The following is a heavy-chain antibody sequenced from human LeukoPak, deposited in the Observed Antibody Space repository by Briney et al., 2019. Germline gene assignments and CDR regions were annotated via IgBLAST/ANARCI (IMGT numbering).Heavy chain of an antibody. V-gene: IGHV4-34*01. CDR3: ARMPHYYGMDV. J-gene: IGHJ6*02. CDR1: GGSFSGYY. D-gene: IGHD2-2*01. Sequence: SETLSLTCAVYGGSFSGYYWGWIRQPPGKGLECIGQINHSGSTNYNPSLKSRVTISVDTSKNQFSLKLSSVTAADTAVYYCARMPHYYGMDVWGQGTTVTVSS. CDR2: INHSGST.